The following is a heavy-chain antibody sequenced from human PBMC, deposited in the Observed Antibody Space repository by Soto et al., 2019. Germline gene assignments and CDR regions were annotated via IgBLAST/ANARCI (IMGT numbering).Heavy chain of an antibody. CDR3: ARALGYCISTSCYQPWVY. CDR1: GGTFSSYP. D-gene: IGHD2-2*01. V-gene: IGHV1-69*04. CDR2: IIPILGMA. J-gene: IGHJ4*02. Sequence: ASVKVSCKASGGTFSSYPISWVRQAPGQGLEWMGRIIPILGMANYAQKFQGRVTITADKSTSTAYMELSSLSSEDTAVYYCARALGYCISTSCYQPWVYWGQGTLVTVSS.